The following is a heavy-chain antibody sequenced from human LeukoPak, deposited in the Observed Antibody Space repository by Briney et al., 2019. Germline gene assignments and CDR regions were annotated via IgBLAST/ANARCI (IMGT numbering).Heavy chain of an antibody. V-gene: IGHV4-39*01. CDR3: ARHPLYSRYYFDY. CDR2: IYYSGST. Sequence: SETLSLTCTVSGGSISSSSYYWGWIRQPPGKGLEWIGSIYYSGSTYYNPSLKSRVTISVDTSKNQFSLKLSSVTAADTAVYYCARHPLYSRYYFDYWDQGTLVTVSS. CDR1: GGSISSSSYY. J-gene: IGHJ4*02. D-gene: IGHD6-13*01.